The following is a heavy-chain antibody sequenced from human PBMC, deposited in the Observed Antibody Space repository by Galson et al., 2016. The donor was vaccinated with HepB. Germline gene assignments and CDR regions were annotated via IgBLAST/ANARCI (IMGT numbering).Heavy chain of an antibody. CDR2: ILRDERF. V-gene: IGHV3-74*01. CDR3: VGDRISWH. CDR1: GFIFSGYW. D-gene: IGHD5-12*01. J-gene: IGHJ4*02. Sequence: SLRLSCAASGFIFSGYWMHWVRQVPGKGLVWVSRILRDERFYADSVEGRFTISTDNAKNTVYLQMNSLRAEDTAVYYCVGDRISWHWGQGTLVTVSS.